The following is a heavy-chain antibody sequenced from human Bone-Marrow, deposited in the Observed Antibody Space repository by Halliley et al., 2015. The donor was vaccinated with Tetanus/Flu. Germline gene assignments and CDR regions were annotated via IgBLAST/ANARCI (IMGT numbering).Heavy chain of an antibody. J-gene: IGHJ4*02. CDR1: GFTFRSHG. CDR3: ARFKGGDTTGKFDS. D-gene: IGHD1-1*01. V-gene: IGHV3-33*01. CDR2: IWYDGSNE. Sequence: SLRLSCAASGFTFRSHGMHWIRQAPGTGLEWVSYIWYDGSNEGYIDSVKGRFAISRDNSKNTLYLQMNSLRVEDTAVYYCARFKGGDTTGKFDSWGQGTLVTVSS.